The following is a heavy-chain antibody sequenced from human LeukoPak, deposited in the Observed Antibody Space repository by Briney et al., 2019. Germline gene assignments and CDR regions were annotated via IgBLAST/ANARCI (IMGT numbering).Heavy chain of an antibody. D-gene: IGHD1-14*01. CDR2: ISSSGSTI. CDR1: GFTFSSYE. CDR3: ASSGNYGGMDV. J-gene: IGHJ6*02. V-gene: IGHV3-48*03. Sequence: GGSLRLSCAASGFTFSSYEMNWVRQAPGKGLEWVSYISSSGSTIYYADSVKGRFTISRDNAKNSLYLQMNSLRAEDTAVYYCASSGNYGGMDVWGQGTTVTVSS.